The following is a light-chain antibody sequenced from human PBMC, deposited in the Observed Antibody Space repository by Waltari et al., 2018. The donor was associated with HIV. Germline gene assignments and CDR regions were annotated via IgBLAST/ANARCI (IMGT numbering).Light chain of an antibody. CDR2: AAS. J-gene: IGKJ5*01. CDR3: QQLNSYPLT. V-gene: IGKV1-9*01. CDR1: QGIASN. Sequence: DIQLTQTTSFLSASVGDRVTITCRASQGIASNLAWYQQRPGKAPKLMIYAASTLQSGVPSRFSGSGSGTEFTLTISSLQPEDFATYYCQQLNSYPLTFGQGTRLEIK.